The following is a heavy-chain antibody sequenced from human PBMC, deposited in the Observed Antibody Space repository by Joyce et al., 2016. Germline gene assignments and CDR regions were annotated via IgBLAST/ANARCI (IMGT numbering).Heavy chain of an antibody. CDR1: GYFFKSYW. CDR2: LHPNYSDT. CDR3: ARQRGSYYSAFDI. D-gene: IGHD1-26*01. J-gene: IGHJ3*02. V-gene: IGHV5-51*01. Sequence: EMQLVQSGAEVKKPGESLRISCEASGYFFKSYWIGWVRQTPGRGLECMGILHPNYSDTSYGPSVEGQVTVSFDKSITTDYLQWSSLGASDTAIYYCARQRGSYYSAFDIWGQGTLVTVSS.